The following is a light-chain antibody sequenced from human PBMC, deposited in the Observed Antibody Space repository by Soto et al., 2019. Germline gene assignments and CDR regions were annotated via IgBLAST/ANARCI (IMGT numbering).Light chain of an antibody. Sequence: DIQLTQSPSFLSASVGDRVTITCRASQGISSYLAWYQQKPGKAPKLLIYAASTLQSGVPSRFSGSGSGTEFTLTIISLQPEDFATYYCQQLGFTFGPGTKVDIK. CDR3: QQLGFT. J-gene: IGKJ3*01. V-gene: IGKV1-9*01. CDR2: AAS. CDR1: QGISSY.